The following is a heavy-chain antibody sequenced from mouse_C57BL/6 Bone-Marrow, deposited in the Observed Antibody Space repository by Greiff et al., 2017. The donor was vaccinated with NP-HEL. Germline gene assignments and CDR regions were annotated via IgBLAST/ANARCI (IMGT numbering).Heavy chain of an antibody. V-gene: IGHV1-52*01. CDR2: IDPSDSET. J-gene: IGHJ2*01. Sequence: QVQLQQPGAELVRPGSSVKLSCKASGYTFTSYWMHWVKQRPIQGLEWIGNIDPSDSETHYNQKFKDKATLTVDKSSSTAYMQLSSLTSEDSAVYYCARSDSSPRYFDYWGPGTTLTVSS. CDR1: GYTFTSYW. CDR3: ARSDSSPRYFDY. D-gene: IGHD1-1*01.